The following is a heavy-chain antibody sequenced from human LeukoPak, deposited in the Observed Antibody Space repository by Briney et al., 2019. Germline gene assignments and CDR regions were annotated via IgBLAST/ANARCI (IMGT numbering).Heavy chain of an antibody. V-gene: IGHV4-39*07. CDR3: ARDFSSSSTVYYYYYMDV. J-gene: IGHJ6*03. CDR1: GGSISSNSYY. CDR2: IYYSGIT. D-gene: IGHD6-6*01. Sequence: SETLSLTCTVSGGSISSNSYYWGWIRQPPGKGLEWIGSIYYSGITYYNPSLKSRVTISVDTSKNQFSLKLSSVTAADTAIYYCARDFSSSSTVYYYYYMDVWGKGTTVTVSS.